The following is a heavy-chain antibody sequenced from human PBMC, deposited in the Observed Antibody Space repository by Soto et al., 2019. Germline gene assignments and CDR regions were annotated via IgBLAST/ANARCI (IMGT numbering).Heavy chain of an antibody. CDR2: IYYSGST. CDR3: ARHSASSWSYYYYMDV. CDR1: GGSISSSNYY. V-gene: IGHV4-39*01. Sequence: PSETLSLTCTVSGGSISSSNYYWGWVRQPPGKGMERIGSIYYSGSTYSNPSLKSRVTISVDTSKNQFSLKLSSVTAADTAVYYCARHSASSWSYYYYMDVWGKGTTVTVSS. J-gene: IGHJ6*03. D-gene: IGHD3-3*01.